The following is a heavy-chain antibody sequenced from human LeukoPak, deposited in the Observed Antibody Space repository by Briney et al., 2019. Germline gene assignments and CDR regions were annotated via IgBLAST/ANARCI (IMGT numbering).Heavy chain of an antibody. J-gene: IGHJ4*02. CDR3: ARERRDYDILTGYYRVFDY. CDR2: IIPIFGTA. Sequence: SVKVSCKASGGTFSSYAISWVRQAPGQGLEWMGGIIPIFGTANYAQKFQGRVTITADKSTSTAYMELSSLRSGDTAVYYCARERRDYDILTGYYRVFDYWGQGTLVTVSS. CDR1: GGTFSSYA. D-gene: IGHD3-9*01. V-gene: IGHV1-69*06.